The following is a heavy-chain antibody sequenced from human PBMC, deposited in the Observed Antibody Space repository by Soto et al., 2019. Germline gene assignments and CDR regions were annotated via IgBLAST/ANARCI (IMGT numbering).Heavy chain of an antibody. Sequence: QVQLQESGPGLVKPSQTLSLTCTVSGGSISSGDDFWTWIRQPPGKGLEWIGYIYYSGSTYYNPSLKSPPTMSVDTSRNQFSLKLRSVTAADTAVYYCARDRAKWKNYYYYGMDVWGQGTTVTVSS. CDR2: IYYSGST. CDR1: GGSISSGDDF. J-gene: IGHJ6*02. D-gene: IGHD1-20*01. V-gene: IGHV4-30-4*01. CDR3: ARDRAKWKNYYYYGMDV.